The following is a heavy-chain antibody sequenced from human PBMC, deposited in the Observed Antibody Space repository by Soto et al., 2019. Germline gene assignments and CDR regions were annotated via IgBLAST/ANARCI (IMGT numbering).Heavy chain of an antibody. J-gene: IGHJ3*02. CDR1: SGSFISYF. CDR2: IHYSGDT. V-gene: IGHV4-59*01. CDR3: ARMNQLAPKRNAFDI. Sequence: SETLSLTCTVSSGSFISYFWTWVRQSPGKGLQWIGYIHYSGDTNYNPSLKSRVIMSVDTSKNQFSLRLTSVTAADTAVYYCARMNQLAPKRNAFDIWGLGTMVTVSS. D-gene: IGHD2-2*01.